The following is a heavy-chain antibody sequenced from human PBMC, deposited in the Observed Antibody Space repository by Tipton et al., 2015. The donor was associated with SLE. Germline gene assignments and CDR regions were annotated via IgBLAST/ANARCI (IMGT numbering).Heavy chain of an antibody. Sequence: SLRLSCAASGFTFSSYSMNWVRQAPGKGLEWVSSISSSSSYIYYADPVKGRFTISRDNAKNSLYLQMNSLRAEDTAVYYCAREGVDYYYYMDVWGKGTTVTVSS. V-gene: IGHV3-21*01. CDR3: AREGVDYYYYMDV. CDR1: GFTFSSYS. D-gene: IGHD2-15*01. CDR2: ISSSSSYI. J-gene: IGHJ6*03.